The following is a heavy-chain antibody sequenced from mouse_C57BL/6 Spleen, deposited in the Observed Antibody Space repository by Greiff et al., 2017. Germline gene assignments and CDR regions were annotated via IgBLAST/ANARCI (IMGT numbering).Heavy chain of an antibody. D-gene: IGHD2-5*01. J-gene: IGHJ4*01. CDR3: ARRGYRPYSNYGGGFYYYAMDY. Sequence: QVQLQQPGAELVRPGSSVKLSCKASGYTFTSYWMDWVKQRPGQGLEWIGNIYPSDSETHYNQKVKDKATLTVDKSSSTAYMQLSSLTSEDSAVYYCARRGYRPYSNYGGGFYYYAMDYWGQGTSVTVSS. V-gene: IGHV1-61*01. CDR2: IYPSDSET. CDR1: GYTFTSYW.